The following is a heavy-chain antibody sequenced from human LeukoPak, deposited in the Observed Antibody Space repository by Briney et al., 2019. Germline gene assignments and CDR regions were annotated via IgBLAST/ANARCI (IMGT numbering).Heavy chain of an antibody. J-gene: IGHJ4*02. CDR2: IKQDGSER. D-gene: IGHD3-22*01. Sequence: GGSLRLSCEASGFSMSVYWMSWVRQAPGEGLEWGGNIKQDGSERNYVDSVEGRFTISRDNPKKSLYLQMDSLRAEDAAVYYCARDWGAYYHFFDYWGQGTLVTVSS. V-gene: IGHV3-7*01. CDR3: ARDWGAYYHFFDY. CDR1: GFSMSVYW.